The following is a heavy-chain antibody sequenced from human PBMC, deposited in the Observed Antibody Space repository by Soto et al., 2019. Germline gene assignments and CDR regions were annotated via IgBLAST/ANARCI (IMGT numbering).Heavy chain of an antibody. V-gene: IGHV1-18*01. J-gene: IGHJ5*02. CDR2: ISAYNGNT. Sequence: ASVKVSCKASGYTFTSYGISWVRQAPGQGLECIGWISAYNGNTNYAQKLQGRVTMTTDTSTSTAYMELRSLRSDDTAVYYCASAPLWFGELNNWFDPWGQGTLVTVSS. CDR1: GYTFTSYG. D-gene: IGHD3-10*01. CDR3: ASAPLWFGELNNWFDP.